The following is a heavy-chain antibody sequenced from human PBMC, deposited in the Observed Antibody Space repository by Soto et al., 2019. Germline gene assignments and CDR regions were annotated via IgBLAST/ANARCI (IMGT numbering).Heavy chain of an antibody. Sequence: SETLSLTCAVYGGSFSGYYWSWIRQPPGKGLEWIGEINHSGSTNYNPSLKSRVTISVDTSKNQFSLKLSSVTAADTAVYYCARTRSSYLFGVVIGRNFDPWGQGTLVTVSS. CDR1: GGSFSGYY. V-gene: IGHV4-34*01. J-gene: IGHJ5*02. D-gene: IGHD3-3*01. CDR2: INHSGST. CDR3: ARTRSSYLFGVVIGRNFDP.